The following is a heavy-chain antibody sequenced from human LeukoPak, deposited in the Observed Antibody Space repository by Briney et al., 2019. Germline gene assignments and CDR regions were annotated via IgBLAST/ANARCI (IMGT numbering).Heavy chain of an antibody. Sequence: GGSLRLSCAASGFSFSTYTMNWVRQAPGKGLEWVAVIWYDASNKYYADSVKGRFTISRDNSKNTLYLQMNSLRDDDTAVYYCVRGVGVSRFNYLDSWGQGTLVIVSS. D-gene: IGHD6-13*01. CDR3: VRGVGVSRFNYLDS. CDR2: IWYDASNK. J-gene: IGHJ4*02. V-gene: IGHV3-33*08. CDR1: GFSFSTYT.